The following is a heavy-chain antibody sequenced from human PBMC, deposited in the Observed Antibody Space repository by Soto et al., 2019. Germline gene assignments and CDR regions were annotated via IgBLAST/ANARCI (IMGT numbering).Heavy chain of an antibody. CDR2: INPNSGGT. V-gene: IGHV1-2*02. Sequence: ASVEVSCKASGYTFSDYYMHWVRQAPRQGLEWMGWINPNSGGTNYAQKFQGRVTMTSDTSITTAYMELTSLTSDDTAMYYCARRSSGWSDYWGQGTLVTVSS. CDR3: ARRSSGWSDY. CDR1: GYTFSDYY. D-gene: IGHD6-19*01. J-gene: IGHJ4*02.